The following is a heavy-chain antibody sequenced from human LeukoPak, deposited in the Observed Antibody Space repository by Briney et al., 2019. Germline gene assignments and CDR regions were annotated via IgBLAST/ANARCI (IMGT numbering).Heavy chain of an antibody. CDR3: AARGYSYGYLDY. Sequence: SETLSLTCTVSGGSISSYYWSWIRQPPGKGLEWIGYIYYSGSTNYNPSLKSRVTISVDTSKNQFSLKLSSVTAADTAVYYCAARGYSYGYLDYWGQGTLVTVSS. J-gene: IGHJ4*02. CDR1: GGSISSYY. CDR2: IYYSGST. D-gene: IGHD5-18*01. V-gene: IGHV4-59*12.